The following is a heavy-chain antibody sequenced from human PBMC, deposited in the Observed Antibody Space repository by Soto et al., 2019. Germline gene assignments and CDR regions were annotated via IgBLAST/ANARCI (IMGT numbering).Heavy chain of an antibody. Sequence: QVQLQESGPGLVKPSQTLSLTCTVSGGSISSGGYYWSWIRQHPGKGLECIGYIYHSGSSYYNPSRKSRVTISVDTSKNQFSLKLSSVTAADTDVYYCARVKGDYGTDTFDYWGQGTLVTVSS. CDR2: IYHSGSS. CDR3: ARVKGDYGTDTFDY. CDR1: GGSISSGGYY. D-gene: IGHD4-17*01. V-gene: IGHV4-31*03. J-gene: IGHJ4*02.